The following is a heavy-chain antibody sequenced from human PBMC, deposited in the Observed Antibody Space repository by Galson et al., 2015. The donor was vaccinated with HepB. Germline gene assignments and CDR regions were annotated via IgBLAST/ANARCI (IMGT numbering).Heavy chain of an antibody. D-gene: IGHD3-9*01. J-gene: IGHJ6*02. CDR2: ISAYNGNT. CDR1: GYTFTSYG. CDR3: ARDLAELRYFDWPHMDV. V-gene: IGHV1-18*04. Sequence: SVKVSCKASGYTFTSYGISWVRQAPGQGLEWMGWISAYNGNTNYAQKPQGRVTMTTDTSTSTAYMELRSLRSDDTAVYYCARDLAELRYFDWPHMDVWGQGTTVTVSS.